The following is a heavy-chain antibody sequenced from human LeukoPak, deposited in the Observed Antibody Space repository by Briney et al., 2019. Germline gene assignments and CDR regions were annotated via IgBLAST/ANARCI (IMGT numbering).Heavy chain of an antibody. CDR1: GFTFSSYS. D-gene: IGHD2-15*01. V-gene: IGHV3-21*01. CDR3: ARDPPYCSGGSCTPRNWFDP. CDR2: ISSSSSYI. J-gene: IGHJ5*02. Sequence: GGPLRLSCAASGFTFSSYSMNWVRQAPGKGLEWVSSISSSSSYIYYADSVKGQFTISRDNAKNSLYLQMNSLRAEDTAVYYCARDPPYCSGGSCTPRNWFDPWGQGTLVTVSS.